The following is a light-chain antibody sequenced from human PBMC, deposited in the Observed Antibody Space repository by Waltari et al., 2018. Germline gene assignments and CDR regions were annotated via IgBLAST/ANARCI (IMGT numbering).Light chain of an antibody. CDR2: RND. CDR1: SSNIGSNV. CDR3: AAWDDKLGGRWE. Sequence: QSVLTQPPSASGTPGQRVTISCSGSSSNIGSNVVNWYQQVPGTTPKLLIYRNDRRPSGVPDRFSCSKAGTSASLAISGLRSEDEADYYCAAWDDKLGGRWEFGGGTKLTVL. V-gene: IGLV1-47*01. J-gene: IGLJ2*01.